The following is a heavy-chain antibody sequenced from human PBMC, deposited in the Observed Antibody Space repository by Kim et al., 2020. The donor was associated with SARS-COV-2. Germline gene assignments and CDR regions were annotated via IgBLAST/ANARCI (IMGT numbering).Heavy chain of an antibody. CDR3: SRSGSYDIGYYFDY. J-gene: IGHJ4*02. V-gene: IGHV3-9*01. Sequence: GGSLRLSCAASGFTFDDYAMHWVRQAPGKGLEWVSGISWNSGSIGYADSVKGRFTISRDNAKNSLYLQMNSLRAEDTALYYCSRSGSYDIGYYFDYWGQGTLVTVSS. CDR2: ISWNSGSI. D-gene: IGHD3-10*01. CDR1: GFTFDDYA.